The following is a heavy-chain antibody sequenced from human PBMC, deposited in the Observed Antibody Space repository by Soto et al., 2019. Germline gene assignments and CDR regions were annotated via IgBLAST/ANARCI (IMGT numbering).Heavy chain of an antibody. Sequence: ASETLSLTCTVSGGSIRSGSYFWACIRQPPGKGLEWIGYVNNNGNTDYNPSLESRVTISVDTSRNQISLYLTSVTAADTAIYYCAATPRYWGQGTLVTVS. V-gene: IGHV4-61*01. CDR1: GGSIRSGSYF. D-gene: IGHD1-26*01. CDR2: VNNNGNT. CDR3: AATPRY. J-gene: IGHJ4*02.